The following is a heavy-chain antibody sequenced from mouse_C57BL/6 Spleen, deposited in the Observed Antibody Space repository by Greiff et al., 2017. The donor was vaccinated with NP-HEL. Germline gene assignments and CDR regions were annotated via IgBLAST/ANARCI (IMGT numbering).Heavy chain of an antibody. Sequence: QVQLQQPGAELVKPGASVKLSCKASGYTFTSYWMQWVKQRPGQGLEWIGEIDPSDSYTNYNQKFKGKATLTVDTSSSTAYMQLSSLTSEDSAVYYCAMRGWVDYWGQGTTLTVSS. CDR1: GYTFTSYW. CDR3: AMRGWVDY. J-gene: IGHJ2*01. D-gene: IGHD3-3*01. V-gene: IGHV1-50*01. CDR2: IDPSDSYT.